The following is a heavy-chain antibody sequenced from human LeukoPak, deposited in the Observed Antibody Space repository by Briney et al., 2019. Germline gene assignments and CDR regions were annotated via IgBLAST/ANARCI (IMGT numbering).Heavy chain of an antibody. CDR2: ISSSSSYT. J-gene: IGHJ5*02. D-gene: IGHD3-10*01. V-gene: IGHV3-11*06. CDR1: GFTFSDYY. Sequence: GGSLRLSCAASGFTFSDYYMSWIRQAPGKGLEWVSYISSSSSYTNYADSVKGRFTISRDNAKNSLYLQMNSPRAEDTAVYYCARDFGANNWFDPWGQGTLVTVSS. CDR3: ARDFGANNWFDP.